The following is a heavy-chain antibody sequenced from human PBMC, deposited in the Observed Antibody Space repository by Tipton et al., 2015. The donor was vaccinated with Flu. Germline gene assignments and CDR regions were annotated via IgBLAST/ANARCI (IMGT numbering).Heavy chain of an antibody. J-gene: IGHJ6*04. CDR2: IYSRCST. V-gene: IGHV3-53*01. CDR1: GLTVSSNY. CDR3: ARVTYYYDSSGYYYGLDV. D-gene: IGHD3-22*01. Sequence: QLVQSGGGLIQPGGYLRLSCAASGLTVSSNYMSWVSQAPGKGLERVSVIYSRCSTYSADSVKGRFTISRDNTKNTLYLQINSLRAEYTAVYYCARVTYYYDSSGYYYGLDVWGEGNTVAVSS.